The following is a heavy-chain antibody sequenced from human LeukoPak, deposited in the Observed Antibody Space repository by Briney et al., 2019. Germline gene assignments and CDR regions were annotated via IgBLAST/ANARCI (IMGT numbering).Heavy chain of an antibody. V-gene: IGHV4-39*07. CDR3: ASIEYSSSSVDY. J-gene: IGHJ4*02. CDR1: GGSISSSSYY. CDR2: IYYSGST. D-gene: IGHD6-6*01. Sequence: PSETLSLTCTVSGGSISSSSYYWGWIRQPPGKGLEWIGSIYYSGSTYYNPSLKSRVTISVDTSKNQFSLKLSSVTAADTAVYYCASIEYSSSSVDYWGQGTLVTVSS.